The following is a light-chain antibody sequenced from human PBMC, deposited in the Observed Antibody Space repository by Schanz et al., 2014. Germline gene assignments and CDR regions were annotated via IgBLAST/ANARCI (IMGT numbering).Light chain of an antibody. J-gene: IGLJ3*02. CDR3: SSYVGSNNWV. Sequence: QSVLTQPASVSGSPGQSITISCTGTSSDVGGYNYVSWYQQHPGKAPKLMIYDVSTRPLGVPDRFSGSKSGITASLTVSGLQAEDEADYYCSSYVGSNNWVFGGGTKLTVL. CDR2: DVS. CDR1: SSDVGGYNY. V-gene: IGLV2-8*01.